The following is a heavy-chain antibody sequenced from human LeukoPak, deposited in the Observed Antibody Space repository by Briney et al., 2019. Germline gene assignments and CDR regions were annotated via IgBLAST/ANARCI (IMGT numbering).Heavy chain of an antibody. J-gene: IGHJ4*02. Sequence: GGSLRLSCAASGFTFSSHSMNWVRQAPGKGLEWVSSFGTRSSSIYYADSVKGRLTISRDNARNSLYLQMNSLKAEDTAVYYCAREGDEGFDYWGQGTLVTVSS. CDR3: AREGDEGFDY. CDR2: FGTRSSSI. D-gene: IGHD1-26*01. V-gene: IGHV3-21*01. CDR1: GFTFSSHS.